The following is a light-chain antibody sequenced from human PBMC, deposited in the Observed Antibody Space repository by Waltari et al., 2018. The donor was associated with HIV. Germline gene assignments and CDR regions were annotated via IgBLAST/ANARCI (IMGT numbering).Light chain of an antibody. CDR1: NSDIGDYNH. Sequence: QSALTQPPSASGSPGQSVTISCTGTNSDIGDYNHVSWYQQHPGKAPKFMIYEVNRRPSGVPDRFSGSKSGNTASLTVSGLQAEDEADYYCSSYAGSNNWVFGGGTKLTVL. CDR2: EVN. CDR3: SSYAGSNNWV. V-gene: IGLV2-8*01. J-gene: IGLJ3*02.